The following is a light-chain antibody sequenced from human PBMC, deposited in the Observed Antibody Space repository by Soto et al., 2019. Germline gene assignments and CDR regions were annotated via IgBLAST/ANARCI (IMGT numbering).Light chain of an antibody. Sequence: EIVLTQSPGTLSLSPGERATLSCRASQSVTSNYLAWYQQKPGQAPRILIFAASSRATGIPDKFSGSGSGTDFTLTISRLEPDDFAVYYWHHYGSPAWTFGQGTKVEIK. CDR3: HHYGSPAWT. CDR2: AAS. CDR1: QSVTSNY. J-gene: IGKJ1*01. V-gene: IGKV3-20*01.